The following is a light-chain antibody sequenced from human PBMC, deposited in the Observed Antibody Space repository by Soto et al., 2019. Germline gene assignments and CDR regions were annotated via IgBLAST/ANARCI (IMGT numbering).Light chain of an antibody. CDR1: SSDVGAYHY. V-gene: IGLV2-8*01. CDR2: DVS. Sequence: QSALTQPPSASGSPGQSVTISCTGTSSDVGAYHYVSWYQQHPGKAPKLMIYDVSKRPSGVPDRFSGSKSGNSASLTVSGLQTAEEAAYYCCSSSGKSSAVFGGGTKLTVL. J-gene: IGLJ2*01. CDR3: CSSSGKSSAV.